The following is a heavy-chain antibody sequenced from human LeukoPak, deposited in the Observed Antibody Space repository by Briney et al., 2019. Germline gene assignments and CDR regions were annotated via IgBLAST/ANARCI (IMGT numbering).Heavy chain of an antibody. J-gene: IGHJ4*02. CDR3: ARGCEGVVVITTPDY. D-gene: IGHD3-22*01. CDR1: GFTFSDYY. V-gene: IGHV3-11*06. CDR2: ISSSSSYT. Sequence: GGSLRLSCAASGFTFSDYYMSWIRQAPGKGLEWVSYISSSSSYTNYADSVKGRFTISRDNAKNSLYLQMNSLRAEDTAVYYCARGCEGVVVITTPDYWGQGTLVTVSS.